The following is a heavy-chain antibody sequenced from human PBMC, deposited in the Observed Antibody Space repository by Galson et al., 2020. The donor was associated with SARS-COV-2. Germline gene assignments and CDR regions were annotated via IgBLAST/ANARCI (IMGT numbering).Heavy chain of an antibody. V-gene: IGHV3-30*04. D-gene: IGHD1-26*01. CDR2: ISYDGSNK. J-gene: IGHJ4*02. Sequence: GGSLRLSCAASGFTFSSYAMHWVRQAPGKGLEWVAVISYDGSNKYYADSVKGRFTISRDNSKNTLYLQMNSLRAEDMAVYYCARGVGAHYFDYWGQGTLVTVSS. CDR1: GFTFSSYA. CDR3: ARGVGAHYFDY.